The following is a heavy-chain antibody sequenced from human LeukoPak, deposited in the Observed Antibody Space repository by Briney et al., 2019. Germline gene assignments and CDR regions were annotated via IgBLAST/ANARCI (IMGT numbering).Heavy chain of an antibody. CDR1: GGSISSYY. CDR3: ARAPSSHWSIVGAKGERKKAWFDP. J-gene: IGHJ5*02. CDR2: IYYSGST. V-gene: IGHV4-59*12. D-gene: IGHD1-26*01. Sequence: SETLSLTCTVSGGSISSYYWSWIRQPPGKGLEWIGYIYYSGSTNYNPSLKSRVTISVDTSKNQFSLKLSSVTAADTAMYYCARAPSSHWSIVGAKGERKKAWFDPWGQGTLVTVSS.